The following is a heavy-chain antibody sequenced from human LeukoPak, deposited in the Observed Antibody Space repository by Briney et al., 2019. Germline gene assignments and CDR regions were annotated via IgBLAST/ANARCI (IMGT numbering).Heavy chain of an antibody. D-gene: IGHD3-10*01. J-gene: IGHJ4*02. CDR1: GFTLRNYA. CDR2: ISGRGGRT. Sequence: GGSLRLSCAACGFTLRNYAMRWVGQARGEGLEWVSGISGRGGRTYYADSVKGRFTISRHNSRNTLYLQINNLRAEDTALYYCAKDQNIGSGIYSNFDYCGQGTLFTVSS. CDR3: AKDQNIGSGIYSNFDY. V-gene: IGHV3-23*01.